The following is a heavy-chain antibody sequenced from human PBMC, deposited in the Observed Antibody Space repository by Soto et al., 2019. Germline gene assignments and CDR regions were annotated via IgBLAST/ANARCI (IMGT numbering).Heavy chain of an antibody. V-gene: IGHV4-59*08. J-gene: IGHJ4*02. Sequence: TSETLSLTCAVSGDSITSYYWSWIRQPPGKGLEWIGFIYHSGSTNYSPSLKSRATISVDTSKNQFSLKLTSLTAADTAVYYCARRRSGPTFFDYWGQGTLVTVSS. CDR1: GDSITSYY. CDR2: IYHSGST. D-gene: IGHD3-10*01. CDR3: ARRRSGPTFFDY.